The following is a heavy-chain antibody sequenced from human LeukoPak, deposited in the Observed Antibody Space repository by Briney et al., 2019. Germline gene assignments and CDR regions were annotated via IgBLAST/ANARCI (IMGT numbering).Heavy chain of an antibody. Sequence: GGSLRLSCAASGFTFRDYWMSWVRQAPGKGLELVANIKQDGSDKNYVDSVKGRFSISRDNAKYSLYLQMNSLRAEDTAVYYWARFYIWGNDRYSDYWGQGTLVTVSS. D-gene: IGHD3-16*02. CDR2: IKQDGSDK. V-gene: IGHV3-7*04. CDR1: GFTFRDYW. CDR3: ARFYIWGNDRYSDY. J-gene: IGHJ4*02.